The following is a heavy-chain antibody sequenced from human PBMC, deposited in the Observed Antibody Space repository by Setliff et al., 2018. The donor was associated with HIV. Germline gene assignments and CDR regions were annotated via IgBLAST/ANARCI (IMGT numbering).Heavy chain of an antibody. CDR1: GFIFSDYY. CDR3: ARELGGSYYHDAFDI. J-gene: IGHJ3*02. D-gene: IGHD1-26*01. CDR2: ISSTGSII. V-gene: IGHV3-11*01. Sequence: PGGSLRLSCAASGFIFSDYYMSWIRQAPGKGLEWVSYISSTGSIIYYADSVKGRFTISRDNAKNSLYLQMNSLRAEDTAVYYCARELGGSYYHDAFDIWGQGTMVTVSS.